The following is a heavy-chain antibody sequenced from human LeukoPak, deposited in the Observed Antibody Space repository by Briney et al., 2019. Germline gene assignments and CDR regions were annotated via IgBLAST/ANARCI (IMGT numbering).Heavy chain of an antibody. D-gene: IGHD3-9*01. CDR3: AKAGLRYFDWFLDV. CDR1: GFTFDAYA. CDR2: ISGDGTST. V-gene: IGHV3-43*02. J-gene: IGHJ6*02. Sequence: PGGSLRLSCAASGFTFDAYAMHWVRQAPGMGLEWVSLISGDGTSTYYADSVKGRFTISRDNSKNSLYLQMNSLRTEDTALYYSAKAGLRYFDWFLDVWGQGTTVTVSS.